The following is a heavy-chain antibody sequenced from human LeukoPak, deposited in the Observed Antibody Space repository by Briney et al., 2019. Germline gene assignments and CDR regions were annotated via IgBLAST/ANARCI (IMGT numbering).Heavy chain of an antibody. Sequence: GGSLRLSCAASGFSFNSYAMSWVRQAPGKGLEWVSAISGSGGSTFYADSGKGRFTISRNNSKNTLYLQMNSLRAEDTAVYYCAKDETGYSSSSPVGLWGRGTLVTVSS. V-gene: IGHV3-23*01. D-gene: IGHD6-13*01. CDR1: GFSFNSYA. CDR3: AKDETGYSSSSPVGL. CDR2: ISGSGGST. J-gene: IGHJ2*01.